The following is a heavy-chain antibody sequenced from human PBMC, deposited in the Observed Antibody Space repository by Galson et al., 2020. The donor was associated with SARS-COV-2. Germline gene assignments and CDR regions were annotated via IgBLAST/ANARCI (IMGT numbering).Heavy chain of an antibody. D-gene: IGHD3-22*01. J-gene: IGHJ4*02. V-gene: IGHV1-18*01. CDR3: ARFSYRSGYPSFDY. Sequence: ASMKVSCKASGYTFTSNGISWMRQAPGQGLEWMGWNTNYAQKFQGRVTMTTDTSTTTAYMELRGLRSDDTAVYYCARFSYRSGYPSFDYWGQGTLVTVSS. CDR2: NT. CDR1: GYTFTSNG.